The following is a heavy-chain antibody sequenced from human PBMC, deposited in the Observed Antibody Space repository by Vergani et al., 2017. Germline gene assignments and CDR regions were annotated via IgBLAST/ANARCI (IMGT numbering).Heavy chain of an antibody. V-gene: IGHV1-3*01. CDR1: GYTFTGYY. Sequence: QVQLVQSGAEVKKPGASVKVSCKASGYTFTGYYMHWVRQAPGQGLEWMGWINAGNGNTKYSQKFQGRVTITRDTSASTAYMELSSLRSEDTAVYYCARVVRFLAFDIWGQGTMVTVSS. J-gene: IGHJ3*02. CDR3: ARVVRFLAFDI. D-gene: IGHD3-3*01. CDR2: INAGNGNT.